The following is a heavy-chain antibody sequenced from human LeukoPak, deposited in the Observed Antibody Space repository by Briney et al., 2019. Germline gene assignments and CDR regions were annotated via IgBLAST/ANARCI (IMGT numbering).Heavy chain of an antibody. V-gene: IGHV3-23*01. CDR3: AKSRLSGINDAFDI. D-gene: IGHD3-3*01. Sequence: GGSLRLSCVASGFTFSSRDWMTWVRQAPGKGLEWVSAITGSAVSTFYADSVKGRFTISRDNSKNTLYLQMNSLRAEDTAVYYCAKSRLSGINDAFDIWGQGTMVTVSS. J-gene: IGHJ3*02. CDR2: ITGSAVST. CDR1: GFTFSSRDW.